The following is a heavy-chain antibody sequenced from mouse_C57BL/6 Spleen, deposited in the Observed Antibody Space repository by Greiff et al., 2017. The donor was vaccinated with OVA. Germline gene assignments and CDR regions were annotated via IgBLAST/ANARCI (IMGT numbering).Heavy chain of an antibody. CDR2: ISSGSSTI. V-gene: IGHV5-17*01. J-gene: IGHJ2*01. CDR3: ARNYYGSSYFDY. Sequence: DVKLVESGGGLVKPGGSLKLSCAASGFTFSDYGMHWVRQAPEKGLEWVAYISSGSSTIYYADTVKGRFTLYRDKAKNTLFLQMTSLRSEDTAMYYCARNYYGSSYFDYWGQGTTLTVSS. D-gene: IGHD1-1*01. CDR1: GFTFSDYG.